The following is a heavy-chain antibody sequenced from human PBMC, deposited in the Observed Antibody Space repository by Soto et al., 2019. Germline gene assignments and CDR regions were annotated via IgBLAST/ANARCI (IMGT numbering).Heavy chain of an antibody. J-gene: IGHJ3*02. D-gene: IGHD3-16*01. CDR2: IYYSGST. V-gene: IGHV4-59*01. CDR3: TRVWGSAFDT. CDR1: GGSISSYY. Sequence: PSETLSLTCTVSGGSISSYYWSWIRQPPGKGLEWIGYIYYSGSTNYNPSLKSRVTISVDTSKNQFSLKLSSVTAADTAVYYCTRVWGSAFDTLRQATMVTV.